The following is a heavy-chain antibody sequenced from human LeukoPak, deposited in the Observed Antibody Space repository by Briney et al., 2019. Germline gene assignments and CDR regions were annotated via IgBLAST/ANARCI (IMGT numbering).Heavy chain of an antibody. J-gene: IGHJ5*02. D-gene: IGHD3-3*01. CDR2: IKQDGSEK. CDR3: ARDALTYYDFWSGPFNWFDP. V-gene: IGHV3-7*01. CDR1: AFTFSSYE. Sequence: GGSLRLSCAASAFTFSSYEMNWVRQAPGKGLEWVANIKQDGSEKYYVDSVKGRFTISRDNAKNSLYLQMNSPRAEDTAVYYCARDALTYYDFWSGPFNWFDPWGQGTLVTVSS.